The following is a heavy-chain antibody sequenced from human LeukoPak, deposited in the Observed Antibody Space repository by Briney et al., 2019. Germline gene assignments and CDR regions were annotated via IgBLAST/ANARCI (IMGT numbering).Heavy chain of an antibody. CDR3: ARDHVDSNWFDP. CDR2: IYTSGST. Sequence: SETLSLTCTVSGGSISSYYWSWIRQPAGKGREWIGRIYTSGSTNYNPSLKSRVTMSVDTSKNQFSLKLSSVTAADTAVYYCARDHVDSNWFDPWGQGTLVTVSS. CDR1: GGSISSYY. J-gene: IGHJ5*02. V-gene: IGHV4-4*07.